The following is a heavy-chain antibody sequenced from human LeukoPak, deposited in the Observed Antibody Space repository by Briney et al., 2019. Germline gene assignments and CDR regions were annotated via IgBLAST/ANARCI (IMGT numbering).Heavy chain of an antibody. D-gene: IGHD1-26*01. V-gene: IGHV1-18*01. CDR2: ISAYNGNT. Sequence: APVKVSCKASGYTFTSYGISWVRQAPGQGLEWMGWISAYNGNTNYAQKLQGRVTMTTDTSTSTAYMELRSLRSDDTAVYYCARVNPYSGSYLDDYWGQGTLVTASS. CDR1: GYTFTSYG. J-gene: IGHJ4*02. CDR3: ARVNPYSGSYLDDY.